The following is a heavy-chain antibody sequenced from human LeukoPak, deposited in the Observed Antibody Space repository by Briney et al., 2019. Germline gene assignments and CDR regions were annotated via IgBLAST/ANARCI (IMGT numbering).Heavy chain of an antibody. CDR2: ITSSSSKI. CDR3: VRDWEYSSSSPMNHFDY. CDR1: GFLFNSHH. D-gene: IGHD6-6*01. J-gene: IGHJ4*02. V-gene: IGHV3-48*04. Sequence: GGSLRLSCAASGFLFNSHHMNWVRQAPGKGLEWISYITSSSSKIYYADSVEGRFTISRDNAKNTLYLQMNSLRVEDTAVYYCVRDWEYSSSSPMNHFDYWGQGTLVTVSS.